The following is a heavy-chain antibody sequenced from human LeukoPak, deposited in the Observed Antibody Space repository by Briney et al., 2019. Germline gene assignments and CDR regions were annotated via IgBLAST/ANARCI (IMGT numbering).Heavy chain of an antibody. CDR3: AKGTGDFDWPTDWYFDL. Sequence: SQTLSLTCAISGDSVSSNSAAWNWIRQSPWRGLEWLGRTYYRSKWYNDYAVSVKSRITINPDTSKNQFSLQLNSVTPEDTAVYYCAKGTGDFDWPTDWYFDLWGRGTLVTVSS. J-gene: IGHJ2*01. V-gene: IGHV6-1*01. CDR1: GDSVSSNSAA. CDR2: TYYRSKWYN. D-gene: IGHD3-9*01.